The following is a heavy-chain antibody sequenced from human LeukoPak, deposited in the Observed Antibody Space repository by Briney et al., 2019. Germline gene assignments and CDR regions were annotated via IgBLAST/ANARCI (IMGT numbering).Heavy chain of an antibody. J-gene: IGHJ6*03. CDR2: INHSGST. CDR1: CESFSGYY. D-gene: IGHD6-19*01. CDR3: ARDNRVAVAGTYIYYYYMDV. Sequence: SETLSLICAVYCESFSGYYWSWIRQPPGKGLEWIGEINHSGSTNYNPSLKSRVTISVDTSKNQFSLKLSSVTAADTAVYYCARDNRVAVAGTYIYYYYMDVWGNGTTVTISS. V-gene: IGHV4-34*01.